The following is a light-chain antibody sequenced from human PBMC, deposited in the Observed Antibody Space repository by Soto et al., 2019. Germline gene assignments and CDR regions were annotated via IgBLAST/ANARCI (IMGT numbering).Light chain of an antibody. CDR2: GAS. CDR1: ENINNY. CDR3: QQRYGWPPT. J-gene: IGKJ1*01. Sequence: EIVLTQSPATLSLSPGERATLSSRASENINNYLAWYQQKPGQSPRLLIYGASDRATGIPARFSGSGSGTDFTLTISSLEPEDFAVYYCQQRYGWPPTFGPGTKVDIK. V-gene: IGKV3-11*01.